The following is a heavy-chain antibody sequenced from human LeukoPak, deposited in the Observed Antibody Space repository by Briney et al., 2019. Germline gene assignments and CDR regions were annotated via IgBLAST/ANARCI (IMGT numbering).Heavy chain of an antibody. J-gene: IGHJ6*03. CDR1: GGSFSGYD. D-gene: IGHD5-18*01. Sequence: SETLSLTCAVYGGSFSGYDWTWIRQPPGKGLEWIGEINHSGSTNYNPSLKSRVTISVDTSKNQFSLKLSSVTAADTAVYYCARAGWSYGYFYYYYMDVWGKGTTVTVSS. CDR2: INHSGST. V-gene: IGHV4-34*01. CDR3: ARAGWSYGYFYYYYMDV.